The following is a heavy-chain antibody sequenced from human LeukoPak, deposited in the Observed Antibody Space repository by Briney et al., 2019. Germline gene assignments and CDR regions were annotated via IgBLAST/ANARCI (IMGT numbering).Heavy chain of an antibody. CDR3: AKPRGPGGSKYFDH. J-gene: IGHJ4*02. CDR1: GFTFSTYG. Sequence: GGSLRLSCAASGFTFSTYGFHWVRQAPGKGLEWVAFIRYDGSNKYCVDSVRGRFTISRDNAKNLLYLQMNSLRAEDTAVYYCAKPRGPGGSKYFDHWGQGTLVTVSS. CDR2: IRYDGSNK. V-gene: IGHV3-30*02. D-gene: IGHD3-10*01.